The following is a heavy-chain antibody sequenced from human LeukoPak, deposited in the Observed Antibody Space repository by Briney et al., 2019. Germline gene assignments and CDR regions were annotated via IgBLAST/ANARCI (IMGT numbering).Heavy chain of an antibody. J-gene: IGHJ4*02. CDR3: ANIAAAGPGTPFFNY. Sequence: PSETLSLTCAVSGGSISSTNWWSWVRQYPGKGLEWIGDIYHSGSTNYNPSLQSRVTISVDKSKNQFSLKLISVTAADTAVYYCANIAAAGPGTPFFNYWGQGTLVTVSS. V-gene: IGHV4-4*02. CDR2: IYHSGST. D-gene: IGHD6-13*01. CDR1: GGSISSTNW.